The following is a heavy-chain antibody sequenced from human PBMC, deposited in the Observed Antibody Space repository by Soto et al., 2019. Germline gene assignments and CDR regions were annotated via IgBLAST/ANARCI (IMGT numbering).Heavy chain of an antibody. CDR2: IYYSGST. D-gene: IGHD3-10*01. V-gene: IGHV4-39*01. J-gene: IGHJ6*02. CDR1: GGSISSSSYY. CDR3: ARHFRVRGVIRTYGMDV. Sequence: QLQLQESGPGLVKPSETLSLTCTVSGGSISSSSYYWGWIRQPPGKGLEWIGSIYYSGSTYYNPSLKSRVTISVVTSKNQFSLKLSSVTAADTAVYYCARHFRVRGVIRTYGMDVWGQGTTVTVSS.